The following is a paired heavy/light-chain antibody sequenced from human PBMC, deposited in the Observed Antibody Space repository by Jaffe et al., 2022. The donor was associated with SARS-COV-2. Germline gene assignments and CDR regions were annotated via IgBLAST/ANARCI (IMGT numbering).Heavy chain of an antibody. J-gene: IGHJ6*02. D-gene: IGHD6-13*01. Sequence: EVQLVESGGGLVQPGGSLRLSCAASGFTFSSYEMNWVRQAPGKGLEWVSYISSSGSTIYYADSVKGRFTISRDNAKNSLYLQMNSLRAEDTAVYYCASYSSSWYVKYYYGMDVWGQGTTVTVSS. CDR2: ISSSGSTI. V-gene: IGHV3-48*03. CDR3: ASYSSSWYVKYYYGMDV. CDR1: GFTFSSYE.
Light chain of an antibody. V-gene: IGKV3-11*01. CDR3: QQRSNWPQF. Sequence: EIVLTQSPATLSLSPGERATLSCRASQSVSSYLAWYQQKPGQAPRLLIYDASNRATGIPARFSGSGSGTDFTLTISSLEPEDFAVYYCQQRSNWPQFFGGGTKVEIK. CDR2: DAS. CDR1: QSVSSY. J-gene: IGKJ4*01.